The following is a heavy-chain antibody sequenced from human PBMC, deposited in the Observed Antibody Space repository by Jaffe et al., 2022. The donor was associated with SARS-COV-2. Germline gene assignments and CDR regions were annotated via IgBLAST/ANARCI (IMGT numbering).Heavy chain of an antibody. CDR1: GFTFSSYA. Sequence: QVQLVESGGGVVQPGRSLRLSCAASGFTFSSYAMHWVRQAPGKGLEWVAVISYDGSNKYYADSVKGRFTISRDNSKNTLYLQMNSLRAEDTAVYYCARPIRRIQLWLENWFDPWGQGTLVTVSS. J-gene: IGHJ5*02. V-gene: IGHV3-30*04. CDR2: ISYDGSNK. CDR3: ARPIRRIQLWLENWFDP. D-gene: IGHD5-18*01.